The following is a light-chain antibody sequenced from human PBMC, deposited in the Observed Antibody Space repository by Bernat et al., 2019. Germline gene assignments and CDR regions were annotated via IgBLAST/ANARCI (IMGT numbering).Light chain of an antibody. CDR1: QVICTY. CDR2: GAS. CDR3: QQLNSYPIA. Sequence: DIQLTQSPPFLSASVGDRVTITRRASQVICTYLAWYQQKPGKAPNLLIYGASTLQTGVPSRFSGSASGTEFTLTISSLLPEDLATYPCQQLNSYPIAFGQGTRLESK. V-gene: IGKV1-9*01. J-gene: IGKJ5*01.